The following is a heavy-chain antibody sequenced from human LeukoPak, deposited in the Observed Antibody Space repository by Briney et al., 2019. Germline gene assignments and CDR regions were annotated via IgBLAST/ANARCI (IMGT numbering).Heavy chain of an antibody. D-gene: IGHD6-13*01. CDR2: VSYSADT. Sequence: SETLSLTCTVSGGSVSSFYWSWIRQPPGKGLDWIGYVSYSADTNYNPSLKSRVTMSVDTSKNQFSLSLTSVTAADTALYFCARASNNSWYQDYWGQGTLVTVSS. J-gene: IGHJ4*02. V-gene: IGHV4-59*02. CDR1: GGSVSSFY. CDR3: ARASNNSWYQDY.